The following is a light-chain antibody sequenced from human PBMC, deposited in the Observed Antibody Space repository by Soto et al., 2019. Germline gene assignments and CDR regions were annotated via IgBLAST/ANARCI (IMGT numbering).Light chain of an antibody. CDR2: GNN. CDR1: SSNIGADYD. V-gene: IGLV1-40*01. CDR3: QSYDSSLSGSV. Sequence: QSVLTQPPSVSGAPGQRVTISCTGSSSNIGADYDVHWYQQIPGTAPKFLIYGNNNRPSGVPDRFSGSKPGTSASLAITGLQAEDEADYYCQSYDSSLSGSVFGTGTKVTVL. J-gene: IGLJ1*01.